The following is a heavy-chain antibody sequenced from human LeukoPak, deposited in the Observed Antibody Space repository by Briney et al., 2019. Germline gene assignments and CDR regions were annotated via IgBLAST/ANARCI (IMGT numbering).Heavy chain of an antibody. CDR3: ARDSGGYVDD. CDR2: ISSNGGST. V-gene: IGHV3-64*04. Sequence: GGSLRLSCAASGFTLSRYNLHWVRQAPGKGLEYISGISSNGGSTYYADSVKGRFTISRDNSKNTLYLQMNSLRAEDTAVYYCARDSGGYVDDWGQGTLVTVSS. CDR1: GFTLSRYN. D-gene: IGHD3-10*01. J-gene: IGHJ4*02.